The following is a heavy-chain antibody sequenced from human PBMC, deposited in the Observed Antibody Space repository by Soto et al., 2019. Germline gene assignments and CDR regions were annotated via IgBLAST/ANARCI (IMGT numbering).Heavy chain of an antibody. V-gene: IGHV4-30-4*08. CDR3: DRMRLNYGAEF. D-gene: IGHD1-7*01. J-gene: IGHJ4*01. Sequence: QVQLQESCPGLVKPSQTLSLTCTVSGDSVNNGDCYWTWIRQSPGKGLEWIGYIYHDRCTYYNPSLRSRLRLSLDISENQFSLKLASVTAADTGVYYCDRMRLNYGAEFWGHGIRVTVSS. CDR2: IYHDRCT. CDR1: GDSVNNGDCY.